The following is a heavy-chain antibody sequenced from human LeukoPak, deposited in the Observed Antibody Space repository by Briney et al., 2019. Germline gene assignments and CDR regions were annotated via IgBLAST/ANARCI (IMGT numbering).Heavy chain of an antibody. J-gene: IGHJ4*02. V-gene: IGHV3-9*02. D-gene: IGHD6-19*01. Sequence: GGSLRLSCAASGFTSDDYAMHLVRQARGKGLEWVSGISWNSGSIGYADSVKGRFTISRDNAKNSLYLQMNSLRAEDMALYYCAKEHSSGWYYFDYWGQGTLVTVSS. CDR3: AKEHSSGWYYFDY. CDR2: ISWNSGSI. CDR1: GFTSDDYA.